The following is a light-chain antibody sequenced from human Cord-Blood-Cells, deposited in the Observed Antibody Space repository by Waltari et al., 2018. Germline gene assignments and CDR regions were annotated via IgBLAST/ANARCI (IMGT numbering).Light chain of an antibody. J-gene: IGKJ1*01. CDR3: QQYSNWPWT. CDR1: QSVSSN. CDR2: GAS. V-gene: IGKV3-15*01. Sequence: EIVMTQSPATLSVSPGERATLSCRASQSVSSNLAWYQQKPGQAPRLLIYGASTRATGIPARFSGSGSGTEFTLTISSLQSEDFAVYYCQQYSNWPWTFGQGTMVEIK.